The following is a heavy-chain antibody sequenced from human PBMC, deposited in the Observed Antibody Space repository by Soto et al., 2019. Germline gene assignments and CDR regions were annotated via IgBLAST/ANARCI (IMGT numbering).Heavy chain of an antibody. J-gene: IGHJ5*02. CDR1: GFTFSSYA. CDR3: ARSGPERVGFDP. D-gene: IGHD1-1*01. Sequence: QVQLVESGGGVVQPGRSLRLSCAASGFTFSSYAMHWVRQAPGKGLEWVAVISYDGSNKYYADSVKGRFTISRDNSKNTLYLQMNSLRAEDTAVYYCARSGPERVGFDPWGQGTLVTVSS. CDR2: ISYDGSNK. V-gene: IGHV3-30-3*01.